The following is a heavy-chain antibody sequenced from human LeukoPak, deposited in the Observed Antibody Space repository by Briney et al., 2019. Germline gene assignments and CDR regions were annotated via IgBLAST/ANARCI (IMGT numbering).Heavy chain of an antibody. D-gene: IGHD1-26*01. Sequence: SETLSLTCNVSGGSISSSYWSWIGQPPGKGLEWLGYIYYSGSTNYNPSLSTRVTISLDPSKNRFSLKLNSVAAADTAVYFCARVSSGNYYEFDYWGQGTLVTVSS. CDR3: ARVSSGNYYEFDY. V-gene: IGHV4-59*01. J-gene: IGHJ4*02. CDR1: GGSISSSY. CDR2: IYYSGST.